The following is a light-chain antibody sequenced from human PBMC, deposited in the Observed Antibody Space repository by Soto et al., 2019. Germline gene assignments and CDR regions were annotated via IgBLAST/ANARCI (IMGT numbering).Light chain of an antibody. Sequence: QSVLTQPPSASGTPGQRVTISCSGSSSNIGSHTVNWFQQLPGTAPKLLIYSNDQRPSGVPDRFSGSKSGTSASLAISGLQSEDEADYYCAAWDDSLNGDVFGTGTKLTVL. CDR3: AAWDDSLNGDV. J-gene: IGLJ1*01. CDR1: SSNIGSHT. V-gene: IGLV1-44*01. CDR2: SND.